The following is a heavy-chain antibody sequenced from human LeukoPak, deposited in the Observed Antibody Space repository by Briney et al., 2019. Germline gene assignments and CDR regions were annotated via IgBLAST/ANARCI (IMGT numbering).Heavy chain of an antibody. CDR3: ARAEVSPQGDAFDI. D-gene: IGHD1-14*01. Sequence: ASVKVSCKASGYTFTNYYIHWVRQAPGQGLECMGIINPSGGSTSYAQKFQGRVTMTRDMSTSTVYMELSSLRSEDTAVYYCARAEVSPQGDAFDIWGQGTMVTVSS. V-gene: IGHV1-46*01. CDR1: GYTFTNYY. CDR2: INPSGGST. J-gene: IGHJ3*02.